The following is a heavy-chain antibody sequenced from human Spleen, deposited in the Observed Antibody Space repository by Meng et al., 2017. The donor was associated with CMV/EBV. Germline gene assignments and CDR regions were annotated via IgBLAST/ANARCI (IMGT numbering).Heavy chain of an antibody. CDR2: IYHSGST. D-gene: IGHD3-3*01. V-gene: IGHV4-38-2*02. Sequence: GSLRLSCTVSGYSISSGYYWGWIRQPPGKGLEWIGSIYHSGSTYYNPSLKSRVTISVDTSKNQFSLKLISVTAADMAVYYCVRVATSYDFWSDYPTNHFYYFDYWGQGTLVTVSS. J-gene: IGHJ4*02. CDR3: VRVATSYDFWSDYPTNHFYYFDY. CDR1: GYSISSGYY.